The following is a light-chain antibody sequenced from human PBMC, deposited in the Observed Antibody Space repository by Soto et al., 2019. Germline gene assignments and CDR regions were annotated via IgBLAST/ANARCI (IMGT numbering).Light chain of an antibody. J-gene: IGLJ2*01. Sequence: QSALTQPPSASGSPGQSVTISCTGTTSDVGGYNYVSWYQLHPGKVPKLIISEVNKRPSGVPDRFSGSKSGSTAYLTVSGLHAEDEADYFCSSYAGSKNFILFGGGTKLTVL. CDR2: EVN. CDR3: SSYAGSKNFIL. V-gene: IGLV2-8*01. CDR1: TSDVGGYNY.